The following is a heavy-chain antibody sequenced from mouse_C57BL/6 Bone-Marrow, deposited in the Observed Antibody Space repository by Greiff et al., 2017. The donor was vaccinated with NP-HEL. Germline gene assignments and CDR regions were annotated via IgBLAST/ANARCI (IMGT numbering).Heavy chain of an antibody. J-gene: IGHJ4*01. CDR2: IWSGGST. Sequence: QVQLKESGPGLVQPSQSLSITCTVSGFSLTSYGVHWVRQPPGKGLEWLGVIWSGGSTDYTSAFISRLSISKDNSKSQVFFKMNSLQADDTDIYYSDKNGTINTVVENDAMDYWGQGTSVTVSS. CDR1: GFSLTSYG. CDR3: DKNGTINTVVENDAMDY. D-gene: IGHD1-1*01. V-gene: IGHV2-4*01.